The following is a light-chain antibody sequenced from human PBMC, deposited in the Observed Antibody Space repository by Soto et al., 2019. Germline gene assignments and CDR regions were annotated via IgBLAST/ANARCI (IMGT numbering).Light chain of an antibody. CDR3: QQYESYPYT. CDR1: QSIQTW. J-gene: IGKJ2*01. V-gene: IGKV1-5*01. Sequence: DIQMTQSPSTLSASVGDRVTISCRASQSIQTWLAWYQQRPGKAPNLLIFDASDLASGVSSRFSGSGSGAEFTLTISSLQADDFATYYCQQYESYPYTFGRGTRLEIK. CDR2: DAS.